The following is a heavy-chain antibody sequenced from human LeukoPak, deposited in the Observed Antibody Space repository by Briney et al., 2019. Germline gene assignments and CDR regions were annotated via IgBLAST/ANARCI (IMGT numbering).Heavy chain of an antibody. J-gene: IGHJ4*02. Sequence: SETLSLTCTVSGGSISSYYWSWIRQPPGKGLEWIGYINYSGSTNYNPSLKSRVTISVDTSKNQFSLKLSSVTAAGTAVYYCARQSALYSSTWYGIDYWGQGTLVTVSS. D-gene: IGHD6-13*01. CDR2: INYSGST. CDR3: ARQSALYSSTWYGIDY. V-gene: IGHV4-59*08. CDR1: GGSISSYY.